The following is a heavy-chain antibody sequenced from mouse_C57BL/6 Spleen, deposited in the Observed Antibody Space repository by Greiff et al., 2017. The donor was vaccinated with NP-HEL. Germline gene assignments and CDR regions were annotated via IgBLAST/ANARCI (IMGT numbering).Heavy chain of an antibody. V-gene: IGHV3-6*01. CDR1: GYSITSGYY. Sequence: DVQLQESGPGLVKPSQSLSLTCSVTGYSITSGYYWNWIRQFPGNKLEWMGYISYDGSNNYNPSLKNRISITRDTSKNQFFLKLNSVTTEDTATYDCARRAYGPYAMDYWGQGTSVTVSS. CDR3: ARRAYGPYAMDY. J-gene: IGHJ4*01. D-gene: IGHD2-10*02. CDR2: ISYDGSN.